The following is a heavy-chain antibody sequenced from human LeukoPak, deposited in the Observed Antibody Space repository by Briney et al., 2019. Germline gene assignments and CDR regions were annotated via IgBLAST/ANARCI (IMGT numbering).Heavy chain of an antibody. J-gene: IGHJ4*02. D-gene: IGHD6-6*01. CDR2: ISSSGSTI. V-gene: IGHV3-11*04. CDR3: ARAKFGSSIYFDY. Sequence: GGSLRLSWAASGFTFSDHYMSWIRQAPGKGLEWVSYISSSGSTIYYADSVKGRFTISRDNAKSSLYLQMNSLRAEDTAVYYCARAKFGSSIYFDYWGQGTLVTVSS. CDR1: GFTFSDHY.